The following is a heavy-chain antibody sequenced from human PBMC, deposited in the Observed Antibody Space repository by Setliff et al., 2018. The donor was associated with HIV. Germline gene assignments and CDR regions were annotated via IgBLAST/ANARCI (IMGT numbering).Heavy chain of an antibody. CDR2: IYPGDSDS. CDR3: VRYIGAAAGYIDH. CDR1: GYSFTSYW. V-gene: IGHV5-51*01. Sequence: GESLKISCKGSGYSFTSYWIGWVRQTPGKGLEWVGFIYPGDSDSRYSPSFRGQVTISADKSTTTAYLDWARLKASDTAMYYCVRYIGAAAGYIDHWGQGTLVTVSS. D-gene: IGHD6-25*01. J-gene: IGHJ4*02.